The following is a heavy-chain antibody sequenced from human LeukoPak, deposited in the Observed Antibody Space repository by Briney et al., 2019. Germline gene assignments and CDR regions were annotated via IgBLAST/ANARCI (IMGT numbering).Heavy chain of an antibody. CDR1: GFSFTGHA. V-gene: IGHV3-23*01. CDR3: ARDLRFGESPGSRFDY. J-gene: IGHJ4*02. D-gene: IGHD3-16*01. CDR2: ISGSGGST. Sequence: PGGSLRLSCSASGFSFTGHAMSWVRQAPGKGLEWVAAISGSGGSTYYADSVKGRFTISRDNSRDTLYLDMNSLRAEDTAVYYCARDLRFGESPGSRFDYWGQGTLVTVSS.